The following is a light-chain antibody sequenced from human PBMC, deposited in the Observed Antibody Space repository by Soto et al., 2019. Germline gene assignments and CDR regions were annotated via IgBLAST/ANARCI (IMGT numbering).Light chain of an antibody. Sequence: ELVMTQSPATLSLSPGERATLSCRASQTIDNTLAWYQRKPGQAPRLLIYDASTRATGVPARFSGSGSGTDFTLTISSLQSEDFAVYYCQQRSNWPPVTFGGGTKVDI. CDR1: QTIDNT. CDR3: QQRSNWPPVT. V-gene: IGKV3-15*01. CDR2: DAS. J-gene: IGKJ4*01.